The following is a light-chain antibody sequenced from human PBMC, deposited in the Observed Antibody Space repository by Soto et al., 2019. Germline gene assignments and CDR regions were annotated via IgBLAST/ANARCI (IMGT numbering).Light chain of an antibody. J-gene: IGKJ1*01. CDR3: LQRTHWPWM. CDR2: KVS. Sequence: DVVMTQSPLSLPVSLGQPASISCRSSQSLVDSDGSTYLNWFQQRPGQPPRRLIYKVSNRESGVPDRFSGSGSGTDFTLKISRVEAEDVGIYYCLQRTHWPWMFGQGTKVEIK. CDR1: QSLVDSDGSTY. V-gene: IGKV2-30*01.